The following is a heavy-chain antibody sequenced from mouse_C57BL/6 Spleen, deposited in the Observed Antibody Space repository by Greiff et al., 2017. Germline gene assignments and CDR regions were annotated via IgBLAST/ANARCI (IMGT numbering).Heavy chain of an antibody. V-gene: IGHV1-18*01. Sequence: EVQLQQSGPELVKPGASVKISCKASGYTFTDYNMDWVKQSHGKSLEWIGDINPNNGGTIYNQKFKGKATLTVDKSSSTAYMELRSLTSEDTAVYYGARRGDGYYFAYWGQGTLVTVSA. CDR3: ARRGDGYYFAY. CDR1: GYTFTDYN. D-gene: IGHD2-3*01. CDR2: INPNNGGT. J-gene: IGHJ3*01.